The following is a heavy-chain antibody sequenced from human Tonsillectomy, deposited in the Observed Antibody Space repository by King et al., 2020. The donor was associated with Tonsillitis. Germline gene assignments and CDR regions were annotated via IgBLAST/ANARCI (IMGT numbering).Heavy chain of an antibody. CDR3: ANVVRTAMIYYFDY. Sequence: VQLVESGGDLVQPGGSLRISCAASGFTFSSSAMAWVRQAPGKELEWMSGSSSSGGSTYYADSEKGRFTISTDNSKNALYLQMDILGAKDTALYYCANVVRTAMIYYFDYWGQGTLVTVSS. J-gene: IGHJ4*02. D-gene: IGHD5-18*01. V-gene: IGHV3-23*04. CDR2: SSSSGGST. CDR1: GFTFSSSA.